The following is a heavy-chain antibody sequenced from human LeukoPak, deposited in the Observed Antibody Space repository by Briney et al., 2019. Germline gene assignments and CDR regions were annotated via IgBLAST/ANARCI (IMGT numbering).Heavy chain of an antibody. Sequence: SGGSLRLSCAASGFSFSSYGMHWVRQAPGKGLEWVSLIIWDGGSTYYADSVKGRFTISGDNSKNSLYLQMDSLRTEDTALYYCAKDFSADWLQFSNMDVWGKGTTVTVSS. V-gene: IGHV3-43*01. J-gene: IGHJ6*03. D-gene: IGHD3-9*01. CDR1: GFSFSSYG. CDR2: IIWDGGST. CDR3: AKDFSADWLQFSNMDV.